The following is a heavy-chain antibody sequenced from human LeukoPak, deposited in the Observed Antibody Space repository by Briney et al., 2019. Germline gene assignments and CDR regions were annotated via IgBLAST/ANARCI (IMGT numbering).Heavy chain of an antibody. V-gene: IGHV3-9*01. CDR3: ANSLTVTTGDFQH. CDR1: GFTFSSYA. J-gene: IGHJ1*01. D-gene: IGHD4-4*01. CDR2: ISWKSEST. Sequence: GGSLRLSCAASGFTFSSYAMSWVRQAPGKGLEWVSGISWKSESTGYADSVKGRFAISRDNTKNSLYLQMNSLRAEDTAFYYCANSLTVTTGDFQHWGQGTLVTVSS.